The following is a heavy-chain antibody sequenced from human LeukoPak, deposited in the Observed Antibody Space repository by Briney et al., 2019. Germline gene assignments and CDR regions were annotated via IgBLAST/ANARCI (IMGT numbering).Heavy chain of an antibody. CDR3: AKGSYSSGWSGGALTYYFDY. D-gene: IGHD6-19*01. V-gene: IGHV3-9*01. J-gene: IGHJ4*02. Sequence: GGSLRLSCAASGFTFDDYAMHWVRQAPGKGLEWVSGISWNSGSIGYADSVKGRFTISRDNSKNTLYLQMNSLRAEDTAVYYCAKGSYSSGWSGGALTYYFDYWGQGTLVTVSS. CDR1: GFTFDDYA. CDR2: ISWNSGSI.